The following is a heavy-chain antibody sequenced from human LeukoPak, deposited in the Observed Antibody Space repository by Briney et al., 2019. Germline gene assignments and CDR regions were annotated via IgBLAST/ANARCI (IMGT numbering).Heavy chain of an antibody. CDR1: GGSISSGDYY. CDR2: IYYSGST. J-gene: IGHJ5*02. CDR3: ARVARYSSXWYWFDP. D-gene: IGHD6-13*01. Sequence: KTSQTLSLTCTVSGGSISSGDYYWSWIRQHPGKGLEWIGYIYYSGSTYYNPSLKSRVTISVDTSKNQFSLNLSSVTAADTAVYYCARVARYSSXWYWFDPWGQGILVTVSS. V-gene: IGHV4-31*03.